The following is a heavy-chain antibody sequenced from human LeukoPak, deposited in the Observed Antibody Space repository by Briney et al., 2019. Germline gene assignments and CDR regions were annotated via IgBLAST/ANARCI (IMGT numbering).Heavy chain of an antibody. J-gene: IGHJ6*02. CDR1: GGSFSGYY. CDR2: INDSGST. V-gene: IGHV4-34*01. D-gene: IGHD3-10*01. Sequence: PSETLSLTCAVYGGSFSGYYWNWIRQPPEKGLEWIGEINDSGSTNYNPSLKSRVTISVDTSKNQFSLKLSSVTAADTAVYYCARGVRSGSGPPLGVWGQGTTVTVSS. CDR3: ARGVRSGSGPPLGV.